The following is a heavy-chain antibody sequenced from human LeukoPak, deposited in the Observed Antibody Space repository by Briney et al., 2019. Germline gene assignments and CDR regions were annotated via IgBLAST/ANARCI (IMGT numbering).Heavy chain of an antibody. CDR3: AREFSSSWYKFLGYFDY. V-gene: IGHV4-39*07. CDR2: IYYSGST. J-gene: IGHJ4*02. Sequence: SETLSLTCTVSGGSISSSSYYWGWIRQPPGKGLEWIGSIYYSGSTYYNPSLKSRVTISVDTSKNQFSLKLSSVTAADTAVYYCAREFSSSWYKFLGYFDYWGQGTLVTVSS. D-gene: IGHD6-13*01. CDR1: GGSISSSSYY.